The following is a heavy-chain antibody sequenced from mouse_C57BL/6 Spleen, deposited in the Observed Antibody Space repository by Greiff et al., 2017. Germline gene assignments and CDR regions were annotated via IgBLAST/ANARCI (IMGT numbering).Heavy chain of an antibody. D-gene: IGHD1-1*01. Sequence: EVQLQQSGPELVKPGASVKISCKASGYTFTDYYMNWVKQSHGKSLEWIGDINPNNGGTSYNQKFKGKATLTVDKSSSTAYMELRSLTSEDSAVYYCARRIYYGSSYGYWYFDVWGTGTTVTVSS. CDR2: INPNNGGT. V-gene: IGHV1-26*01. CDR3: ARRIYYGSSYGYWYFDV. CDR1: GYTFTDYY. J-gene: IGHJ1*03.